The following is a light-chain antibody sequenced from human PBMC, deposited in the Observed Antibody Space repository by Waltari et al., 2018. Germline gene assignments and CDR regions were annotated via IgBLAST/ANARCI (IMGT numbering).Light chain of an antibody. V-gene: IGKV1-5*03. Sequence: DIQMTQSPSTLSASVGDRVTITCRASQSVRSWLAWYQQKPGKAPKVLIYQASTSESGVPSRFSGSQSGTEFTLTISSLQAEDVAVYYCQQYYSSPLTFGGGTKVEIK. CDR3: QQYYSSPLT. CDR1: QSVRSW. CDR2: QAS. J-gene: IGKJ4*01.